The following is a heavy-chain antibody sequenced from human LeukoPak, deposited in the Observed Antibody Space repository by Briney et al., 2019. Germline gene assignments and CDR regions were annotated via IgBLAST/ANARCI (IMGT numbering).Heavy chain of an antibody. D-gene: IGHD3-22*01. CDR3: AGGSNYYYVSSGPRDAFDI. CDR2: IYYSGST. CDR1: GGSISSGGYY. Sequence: SETLSLTCTVSGGSISSGGYYWSWIRQHPGKGLEWIGYIYYSGSTYYNPSLKSRVTISVDTSKNQFSLKLSSVTAADTAVYYCAGGSNYYYVSSGPRDAFDIWGQGTMVTVSS. J-gene: IGHJ3*02. V-gene: IGHV4-31*03.